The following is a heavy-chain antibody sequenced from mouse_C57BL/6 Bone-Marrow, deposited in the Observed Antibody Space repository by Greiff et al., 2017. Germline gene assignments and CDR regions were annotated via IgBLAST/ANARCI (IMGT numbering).Heavy chain of an antibody. D-gene: IGHD2-1*01. CDR1: GYTFTSYG. V-gene: IGHV1-81*01. Sequence: VQLQQSGAELARPGASVKLSCKASGYTFTSYGISWVKQRTGQGLEWIGEIYPRSGNSYYNEKFKGKATLTADKSSSTAYMELRSLTSEDSAVYVGAREGNYYSYYAMDYWGQGTSVTVSS. CDR2: IYPRSGNS. J-gene: IGHJ4*01. CDR3: AREGNYYSYYAMDY.